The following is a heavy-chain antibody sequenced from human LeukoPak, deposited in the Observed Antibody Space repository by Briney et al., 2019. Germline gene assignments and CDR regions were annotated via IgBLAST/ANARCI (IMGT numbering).Heavy chain of an antibody. Sequence: SETLSLTCTVSGGSISSGSYYWSWIRQPAGKGLEWVGRIYTSGSTNYNPSLESRVTISVDTSKNQFSLKLSSVTAADTAVYFCARYHYDSDGYYVAWGQGTLVTVSS. D-gene: IGHD3-22*01. CDR2: IYTSGST. CDR3: ARYHYDSDGYYVA. V-gene: IGHV4-61*02. J-gene: IGHJ5*02. CDR1: GGSISSGSYY.